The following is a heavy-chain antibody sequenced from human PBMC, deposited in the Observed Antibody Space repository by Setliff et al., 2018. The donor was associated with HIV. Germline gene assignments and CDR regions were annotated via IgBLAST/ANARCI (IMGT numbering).Heavy chain of an antibody. J-gene: IGHJ1*01. D-gene: IGHD3-22*01. CDR3: ASTYYYDSLHFHH. CDR2: IYYSGST. CDR1: GASISSYY. Sequence: PSETLSLTCTVSGASISSYYWSWIRQPPGKGLEWIGFIYYSGSTNYNPSLKSRVTMSVDTSKNQFSLKLSSVTAADTAVYYCASTYYYDSLHFHHWGQGTLVTVSS. V-gene: IGHV4-59*01.